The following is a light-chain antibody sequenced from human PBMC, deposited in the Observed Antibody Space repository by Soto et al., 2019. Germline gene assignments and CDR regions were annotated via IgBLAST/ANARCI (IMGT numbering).Light chain of an antibody. CDR2: GND. V-gene: IGLV1-44*01. CDR3: AAWDDSLNGVV. Sequence: QSELTQPPSASTTPGQRVTISCSGSTSNIGINSVNWYQQLPGTAPKLLIYGNDQRPSGVPERFSGSKSGTSASLAISGLQSEDEADYYCAAWDDSLNGVVFGGGTKLTVL. J-gene: IGLJ3*02. CDR1: TSNIGINS.